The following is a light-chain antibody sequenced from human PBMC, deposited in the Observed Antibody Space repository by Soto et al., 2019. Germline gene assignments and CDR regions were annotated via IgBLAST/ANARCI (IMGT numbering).Light chain of an antibody. CDR3: QQYDDWPPWT. CDR2: GAS. CDR1: EGVGSN. V-gene: IGKV3-15*01. Sequence: EIVMTQSPATLSVSPGDRVTLSCRASEGVGSNLAWYQQKPGQAPRLLMYGASTRATGIPARFSGSGSGTEFTLTISSLQSEDFAVYYCQQYDDWPPWTFGQGTKVDI. J-gene: IGKJ1*01.